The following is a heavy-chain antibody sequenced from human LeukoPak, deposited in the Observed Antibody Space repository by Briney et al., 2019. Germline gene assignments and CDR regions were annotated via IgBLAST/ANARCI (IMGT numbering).Heavy chain of an antibody. J-gene: IGHJ4*02. CDR1: EFTFSNYA. CDR2: ISGSGGST. D-gene: IGHD5-18*01. CDR3: AKGADGGYSYGYGY. Sequence: GGSLRLSCADSEFTFSNYAMSWVRQAPGKGLEWVSGISGSGGSTYYADSVKGRFTISRDNSKNTLYLQMNNLRAEDTAVYYCAKGADGGYSYGYGYWGQGTLVTVSS. V-gene: IGHV3-23*01.